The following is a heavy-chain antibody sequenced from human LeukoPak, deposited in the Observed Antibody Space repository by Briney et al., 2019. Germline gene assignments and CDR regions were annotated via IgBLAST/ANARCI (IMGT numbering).Heavy chain of an antibody. D-gene: IGHD3-9*01. J-gene: IGHJ4*02. Sequence: ASVKVSCKASGYTFSRYAIHWVRQTPGQRLEWMGWINAGNGDTKYSQEFQGRITITRDTSASTAYIELSSLRSEDMAIYYCARGRLFDFPGAFDHWGQGTLVIVSS. CDR2: INAGNGDT. V-gene: IGHV1-3*03. CDR1: GYTFSRYA. CDR3: ARGRLFDFPGAFDH.